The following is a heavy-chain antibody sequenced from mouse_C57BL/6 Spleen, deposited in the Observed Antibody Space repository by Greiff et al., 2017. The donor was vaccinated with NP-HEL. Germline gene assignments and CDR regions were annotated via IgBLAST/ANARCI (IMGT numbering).Heavy chain of an antibody. V-gene: IGHV3-6*01. CDR3: ARGESFVYAMDY. CDR1: GYSITSGYY. CDR2: ISYDGSN. J-gene: IGHJ4*01. Sequence: DVKLQESGPGLVKPSQSLSLTCSVTGYSITSGYYWNWIRQFPGNKLEWMGYISYDGSNNYNPSLKNRISITRDTSKNQFFLKLNSVTTEDTATYYCARGESFVYAMDYWGQGTSVTVSS.